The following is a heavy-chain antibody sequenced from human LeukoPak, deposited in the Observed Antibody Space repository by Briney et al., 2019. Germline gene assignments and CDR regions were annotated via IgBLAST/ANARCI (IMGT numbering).Heavy chain of an antibody. CDR1: GGSISSYY. CDR2: INHSGST. J-gene: IGHJ4*02. V-gene: IGHV4-34*01. Sequence: SETLSLTCTVSGGSISSYYWSWIRQPPGKGLEWIGEINHSGSTNYNPSLKSRVTISVDTSKNQFSLKLSSVTAADSALYYCARVVQNSGTIDYWGQGTLVTVSS. CDR3: ARVVQNSGTIDY. D-gene: IGHD3-10*01.